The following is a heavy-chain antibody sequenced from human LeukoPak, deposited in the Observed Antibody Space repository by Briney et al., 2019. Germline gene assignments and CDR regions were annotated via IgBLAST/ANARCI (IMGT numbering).Heavy chain of an antibody. CDR1: GFTFRSYA. D-gene: IGHD3-22*01. CDR3: ARTRVDSSGYSDV. J-gene: IGHJ6*04. Sequence: GGSLRLSCAASGFTFRSYAMSWVRQAPGKGLEWVSGISGSGGSTYYADSVKGQFTISRDNSKNTLYLQMNRLRAEDTAVYYCARTRVDSSGYSDVWGKGTTVTVSS. CDR2: ISGSGGST. V-gene: IGHV3-23*01.